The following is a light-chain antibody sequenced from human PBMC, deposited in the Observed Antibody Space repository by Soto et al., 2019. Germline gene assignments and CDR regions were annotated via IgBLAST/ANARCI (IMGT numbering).Light chain of an antibody. CDR3: QSYDTSLPGLF. Sequence: QSVLTQPPSVSGAPGQRVTISCNGSKSNIGANYNVNWYQQSPGTAPKLLIYANDNRPSGVPQRFSGSKSGTSASLAITGLQTEDEADYYCQSYDTSLPGLFFGVGTKLTVL. J-gene: IGLJ2*01. V-gene: IGLV1-40*01. CDR2: AND. CDR1: KSNIGANYN.